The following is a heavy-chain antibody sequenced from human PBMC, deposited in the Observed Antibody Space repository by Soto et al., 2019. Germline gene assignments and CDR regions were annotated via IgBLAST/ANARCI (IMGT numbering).Heavy chain of an antibody. V-gene: IGHV1-46*01. CDR2: IIPSWDAT. CDR1: GYSFTTHY. D-gene: IGHD6-19*01. Sequence: QVQLVQSGAEVKKPGASVRLSCKTSGYSFTTHYLHWVRQAPGQGLEWLGIIIPSWDATSYAQSIQDRVDMTSDTSTSTVYMELSSLRFEDTAVYYCARKAGYSTGWYEDAFDIWGQGTMVTVSS. J-gene: IGHJ3*02. CDR3: ARKAGYSTGWYEDAFDI.